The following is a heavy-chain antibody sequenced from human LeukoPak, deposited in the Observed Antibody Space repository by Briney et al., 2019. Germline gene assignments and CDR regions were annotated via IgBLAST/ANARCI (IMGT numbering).Heavy chain of an antibody. J-gene: IGHJ4*02. D-gene: IGHD6-6*01. CDR1: GYTFTSYG. V-gene: IGHV1-18*01. Sequence: GASVKVSCKASGYTFTSYGISWVRQAPGQGLEWMGWISAYNGNTNYAQKLQGRVTMTTDTSTSTAYMELRSLRAEDTAVYYCARDSYSSSPPASFDYWGQGTLVTVSS. CDR3: ARDSYSSSPPASFDY. CDR2: ISAYNGNT.